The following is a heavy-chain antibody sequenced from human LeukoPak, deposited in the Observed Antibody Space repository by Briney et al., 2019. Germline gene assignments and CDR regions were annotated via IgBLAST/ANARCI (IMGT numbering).Heavy chain of an antibody. J-gene: IGHJ4*02. CDR3: VAGGNYYTN. CDR2: IKSKIDGETT. CDR1: GFTFSNAW. Sequence: GGSLRLSCAASGFTFSNAWMTWVRQAPGKGLQRVGRIKSKIDGETTDYAAPVKGRFTISRDDSNDMLYLQMDSLKTEDTALYYRVAGGNYYTNWGQGTLVTVSS. D-gene: IGHD1-26*01. V-gene: IGHV3-15*01.